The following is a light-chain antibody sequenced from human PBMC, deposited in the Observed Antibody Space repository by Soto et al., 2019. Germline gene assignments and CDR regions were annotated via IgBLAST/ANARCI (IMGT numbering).Light chain of an antibody. J-gene: IGLJ1*01. CDR1: SSDVGAYDY. V-gene: IGLV2-8*01. Sequence: QSALTQPPSASGSPGQSVTISCTGTSSDVGAYDYVSWYQQHPGKAPKLMIYEINKRPSGVPDRFSGSKSGNTASLTVSGLQAEDEADYYSSSFAGSNNFPYVFGTGTKGTVL. CDR3: SSFAGSNNFPYV. CDR2: EIN.